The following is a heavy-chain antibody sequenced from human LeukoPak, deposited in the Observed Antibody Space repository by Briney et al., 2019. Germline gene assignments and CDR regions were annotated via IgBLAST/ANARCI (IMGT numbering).Heavy chain of an antibody. CDR1: GYSFTSYW. J-gene: IGHJ5*02. D-gene: IGHD3-16*01. CDR2: ISFGDSDS. Sequence: GESLKISCKGSGYSFTSYWIGWVRQMPGKGLEWMGIISFGDSDSRYSPSFQGQVTISVDKSINTAYLQWSSLKASDTAMYYCARQRFTTRAYAGNWFDPWGQGTLVTVSS. V-gene: IGHV5-51*01. CDR3: ARQRFTTRAYAGNWFDP.